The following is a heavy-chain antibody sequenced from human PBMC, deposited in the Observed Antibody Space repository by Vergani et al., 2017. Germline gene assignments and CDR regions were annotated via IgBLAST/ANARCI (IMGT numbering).Heavy chain of an antibody. J-gene: IGHJ6*03. V-gene: IGHV3-15*01. Sequence: EVQLVESGGGLVKPGGSLRLSCAASGFTFSNAWMSWVRQAPGKGLEWVGRIKSKTDGGTTDYAAPVKGRFTISREDSKNTLYLQMNSLKTEDTAVYYCTTVNLXYDFWSGYGGYYYYMDVWGKGTTVTVSS. CDR1: GFTFSNAW. CDR2: IKSKTDGGTT. CDR3: TTVNLXYDFWSGYGGYYYYMDV. D-gene: IGHD3-3*01.